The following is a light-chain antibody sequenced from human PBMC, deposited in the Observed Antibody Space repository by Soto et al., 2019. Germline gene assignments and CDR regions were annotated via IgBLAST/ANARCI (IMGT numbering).Light chain of an antibody. Sequence: DIQMTQSPSSLSASVGDRVTITCRASQSISSYLNWYQQKPGKAPKLLIYAASSLQSGVPSRFSGSGSGTDVPLTISRVQPEDFATYYCQQSYSTPQTFGQGTKVEIK. CDR2: AAS. V-gene: IGKV1-39*01. CDR1: QSISSY. J-gene: IGKJ1*01. CDR3: QQSYSTPQT.